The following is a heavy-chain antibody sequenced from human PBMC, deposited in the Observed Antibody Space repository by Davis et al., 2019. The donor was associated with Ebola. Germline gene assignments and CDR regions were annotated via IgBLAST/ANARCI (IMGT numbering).Heavy chain of an antibody. CDR1: GYTFTSYY. V-gene: IGHV1-46*01. J-gene: IGHJ6*02. D-gene: IGHD2-8*01. Sequence: AASVKVSCKATGYTFTSYYLHWVRXXXXXXXXXXXXIDPCGCSTISSQKFQGRVTMTTDTPTNTAYMELRSLRSDDTAIYYCATPEDIVLIPSPMARRSMDVWGQGTSVTVSS. CDR3: ATPEDIVLIPSPMARRSMDV. CDR2: IDPCGCST.